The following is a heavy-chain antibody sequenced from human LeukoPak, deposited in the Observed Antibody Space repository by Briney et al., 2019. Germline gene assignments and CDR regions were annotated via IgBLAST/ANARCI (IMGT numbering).Heavy chain of an antibody. CDR2: IYYSGST. V-gene: IGHV4-59*01. J-gene: IGHJ4*02. CDR3: GSGDYSH. CDR1: GGSISSYY. D-gene: IGHD4-17*01. Sequence: SETLSLTCTVSGGSISSYYWSWIRQPPGKGLEWIGYIYYSGSTNYNPSLKSRVTISVDTSKNQFSLKPSSVTAADTAVYYCGSGDYSHWGQGTLVTVSS.